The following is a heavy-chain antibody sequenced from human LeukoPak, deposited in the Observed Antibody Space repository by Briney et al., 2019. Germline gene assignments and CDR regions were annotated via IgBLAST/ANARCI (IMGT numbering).Heavy chain of an antibody. D-gene: IGHD3-22*01. CDR1: GGSISSSSYY. CDR2: IYYSGST. Sequence: SETLSLTCTVSGGSISSSSYYWGWIRQPPGKGLEWIGSIYYSGSTYYNPSLKSRVTISVDTSKNQFSLKLSSVTAADTAVYYCARLNYDSSGYYYRMDYYYYYMDVWGKGTTVTVSS. CDR3: ARLNYDSSGYYYRMDYYYYYMDV. V-gene: IGHV4-39*01. J-gene: IGHJ6*03.